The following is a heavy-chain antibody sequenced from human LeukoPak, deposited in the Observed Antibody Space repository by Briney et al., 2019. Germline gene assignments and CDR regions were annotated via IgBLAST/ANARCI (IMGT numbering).Heavy chain of an antibody. D-gene: IGHD2-21*02. J-gene: IGHJ4*02. Sequence: GGSLRLSCAASGFTFSSYWMHWVRQAPGKGLVWVSRINIDGSSTTYADSVKGRFTISRDDAKNMLYLQMNSLRAEDTAVYYCARGGVTYDYWGQGTLVTVSS. CDR2: INIDGSST. V-gene: IGHV3-74*01. CDR1: GFTFSSYW. CDR3: ARGGVTYDY.